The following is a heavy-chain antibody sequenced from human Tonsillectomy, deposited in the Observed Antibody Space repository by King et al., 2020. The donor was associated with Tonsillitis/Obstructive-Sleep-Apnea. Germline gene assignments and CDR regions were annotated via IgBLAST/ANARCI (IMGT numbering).Heavy chain of an antibody. V-gene: IGHV4-34*01. Sequence: HVQLQQWGAGLLKPSETLSLTCAVYGGSFSGYYWSWIRQAPGKGLEWIGEINHRGSTNHNPSLKSRVTISVDTSKNQFSLKASSVTAADTAVYYCAREDIVIIPAATYFDYWGQGTLVTVSS. CDR3: AREDIVIIPAATYFDY. D-gene: IGHD2-2*01. J-gene: IGHJ4*02. CDR2: INHRGST. CDR1: GGSFSGYY.